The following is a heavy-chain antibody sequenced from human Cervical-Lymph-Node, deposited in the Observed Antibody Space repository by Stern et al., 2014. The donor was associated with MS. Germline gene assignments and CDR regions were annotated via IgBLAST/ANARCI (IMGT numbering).Heavy chain of an antibody. CDR2: IFPVFGTP. D-gene: IGHD6-13*01. Sequence: VQLVQYGAEVTKPGASVKDSCKSSVGTFSKFPSSWVRQAPGQGLEWMRGIFPVFGTPTYAQEFRGRVTITADVSTSTVYMELSSLRSDDTAVYYCALSSETSDRWYSLGYDLWGQGTLVTVSS. J-gene: IGHJ5*02. V-gene: IGHV1-69*01. CDR3: ALSSETSDRWYSLGYDL. CDR1: VGTFSKFP.